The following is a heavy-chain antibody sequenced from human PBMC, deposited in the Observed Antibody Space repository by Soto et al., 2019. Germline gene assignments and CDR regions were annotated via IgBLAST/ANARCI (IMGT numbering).Heavy chain of an antibody. CDR3: ARGWSSGYLDY. CDR1: GFTFSSYG. J-gene: IGHJ4*02. V-gene: IGHV3-33*01. CDR2: IWYDGSNK. Sequence: GGSLRLSCAASGFTFSSYGMHWVRQAPGKGLEWVAVIWYDGSNKYYADSVKGRFTISRDNSKNTLYLQMNSLRVEDTAVYYCARGWSSGYLDYWGQGTLVTVSS. D-gene: IGHD3-22*01.